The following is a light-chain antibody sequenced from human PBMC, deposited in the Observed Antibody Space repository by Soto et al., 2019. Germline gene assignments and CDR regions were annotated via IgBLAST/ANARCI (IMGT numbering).Light chain of an antibody. Sequence: QSALTQPPSASGSPGQSVTTSCTGTSSDVGAYKYVSWYQQYPGKAPKLMLYEVTKRPSGVPDRFSGSKSGNTASLTVSGLQAEDEADYYCTSYVGNDIWVFGGGTKLTVL. V-gene: IGLV2-8*01. J-gene: IGLJ3*02. CDR2: EVT. CDR1: SSDVGAYKY. CDR3: TSYVGNDIWV.